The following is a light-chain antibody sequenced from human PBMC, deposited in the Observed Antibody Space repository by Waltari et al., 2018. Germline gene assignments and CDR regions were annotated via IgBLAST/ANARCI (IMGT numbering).Light chain of an antibody. CDR1: QSIGSH. CDR2: GAS. V-gene: IGKV3-15*01. CDR3: QQYHNWPRGM. Sequence: EIVMTQSPVTLSVSPGERVHLSCRASQSIGSHLAWYQQKPGQPPRLLIYGASTRASGIPARFSGSGSETDFTLTISSLQSEDSALYYCQQYHNWPRGMFGQGTKVEFK. J-gene: IGKJ1*01.